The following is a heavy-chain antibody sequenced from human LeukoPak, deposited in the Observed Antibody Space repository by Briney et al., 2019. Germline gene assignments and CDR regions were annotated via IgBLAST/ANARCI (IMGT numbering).Heavy chain of an antibody. D-gene: IGHD2-2*01. CDR2: INPRDGST. CDR3: ARDGGYCGSTSCYVHY. CDR1: GYTFTNYY. Sequence: GASVKVSCKASGYTFTNYYIHWVRQAPGQGLEWMGIINPRDGSTTYAQKFQGRVTMTRDTSTRTVYMELSSLRSEDTAVYSCARDGGYCGSTSCYVHYWGQGTLVTVSS. V-gene: IGHV1-46*01. J-gene: IGHJ4*02.